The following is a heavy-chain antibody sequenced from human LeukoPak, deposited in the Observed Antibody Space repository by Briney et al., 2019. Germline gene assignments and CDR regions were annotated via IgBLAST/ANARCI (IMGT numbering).Heavy chain of an antibody. V-gene: IGHV4-34*01. Sequence: PSETLSLTCTVYRGSFRSYFWTWIRQPPGKGLEWIGEINYGGITNYNPSLKSRVTISLATSKNQVSLELSPVTAADAAVYYCASHSRHSGSSDYWGQGSLVTVSS. J-gene: IGHJ4*02. CDR3: ASHSRHSGSSDY. CDR1: RGSFRSYF. D-gene: IGHD1-26*01. CDR2: INYGGIT.